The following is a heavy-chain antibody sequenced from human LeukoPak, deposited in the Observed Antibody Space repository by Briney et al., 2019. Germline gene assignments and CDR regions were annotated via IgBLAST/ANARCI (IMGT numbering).Heavy chain of an antibody. V-gene: IGHV4-34*01. Sequence: SETLSLTCAVYGGSLSGYYWSWIRQPPGKGLEWIGEINHSGTTSYNPFLKSRVTISVDTSKNQFSLKPTSVTAADTALFYCARHKTGARAFDIWGQGTMVTVSS. CDR2: INHSGTT. J-gene: IGHJ3*02. D-gene: IGHD3-10*01. CDR3: ARHKTGARAFDI. CDR1: GGSLSGYY.